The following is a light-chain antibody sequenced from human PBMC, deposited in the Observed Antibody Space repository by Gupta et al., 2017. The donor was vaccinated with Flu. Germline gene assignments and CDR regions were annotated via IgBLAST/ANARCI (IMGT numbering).Light chain of an antibody. V-gene: IGLV3-19*01. CDR2: AKN. Sequence: TGRSRGQGDNVRNSYESWDQQKPGQAAVLVIYAKNSRPSGSPDRVSGASSGNTASLTITGAQAEEEADDYCNSRDSTDNHQAVFGGGTKLTVL. CDR1: NVRNSY. J-gene: IGLJ2*01. CDR3: NSRDSTDNHQAV.